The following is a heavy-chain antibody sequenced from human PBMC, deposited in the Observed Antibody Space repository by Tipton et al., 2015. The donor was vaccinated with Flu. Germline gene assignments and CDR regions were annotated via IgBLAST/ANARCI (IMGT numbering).Heavy chain of an antibody. CDR1: GGSISSSSYY. CDR2: IYYSGST. CDR3: AREHEGNWSFLTGSRSFTY. D-gene: IGHD3-9*01. V-gene: IGHV4-39*07. Sequence: TLSLTCTVSGGSISSSSYYWGWIRQPPGKGLEWIGSIYYSGSTYYNPSLKSRVTISVDTSKNQFSLKLSSVTAADTAVYYCAREHEGNWSFLTGSRSFTYWGQGTLVTVSS. J-gene: IGHJ4*02.